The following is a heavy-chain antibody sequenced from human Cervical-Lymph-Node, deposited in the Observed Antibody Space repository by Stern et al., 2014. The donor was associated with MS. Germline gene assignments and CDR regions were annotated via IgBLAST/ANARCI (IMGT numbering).Heavy chain of an antibody. CDR3: ARGEYYYGSEDFDY. V-gene: IGHV3-21*01. CDR1: GFTFSSYS. CDR2: ISSSSSYI. J-gene: IGHJ4*02. D-gene: IGHD3-10*01. Sequence: EVQLLESGGGLGKPGGSLRLSCAASGFTFSSYSMNWVRQAPGKGLEGVPSISSSSSYIYYADSVKGRFTISRDNAKNSLYLQMNSLRAEDTAVYYCARGEYYYGSEDFDYWGQGTLVTVSS.